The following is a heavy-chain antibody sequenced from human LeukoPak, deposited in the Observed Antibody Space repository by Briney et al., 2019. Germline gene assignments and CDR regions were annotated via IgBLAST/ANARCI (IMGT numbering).Heavy chain of an antibody. D-gene: IGHD1-26*01. CDR2: IYYSGST. CDR3: ARSRGWDDAFDS. V-gene: IGHV4-59*01. CDR1: GGSISTYY. J-gene: IGHJ3*02. Sequence: PSETLSLTCTVSGGSISTYYWSWIRQPPGKGLEWIGYIYYSGSTNYNPSLKSRVTISVDTSKNQFSLKLSSVTAADTAVYYCARSRGWDDAFDSWGQGTMVTVSS.